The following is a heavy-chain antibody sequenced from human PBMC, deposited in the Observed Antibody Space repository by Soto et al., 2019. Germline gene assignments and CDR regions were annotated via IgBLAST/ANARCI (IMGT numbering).Heavy chain of an antibody. CDR3: AVSRAGDSSGYYPRDAFDI. V-gene: IGHV5-51*01. CDR2: IYPGDSDT. CDR1: GYSFTSYW. J-gene: IGHJ3*02. Sequence: GESLKISCQASGYSFTSYWIGWVRQMPGKGLEWMGIIYPGDSDTRYSPSFQGQVTISADKSISTAYLQWSSLKASDTAMYYCAVSRAGDSSGYYPRDAFDIWGQGTMVTVSS. D-gene: IGHD3-22*01.